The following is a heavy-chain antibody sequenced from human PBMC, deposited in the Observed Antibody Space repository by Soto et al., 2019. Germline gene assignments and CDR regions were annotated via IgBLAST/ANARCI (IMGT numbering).Heavy chain of an antibody. V-gene: IGHV3-30-3*01. D-gene: IGHD5-12*01. CDR3: ARDSGFEMATIFWVPLLDY. CDR2: ISYDGSNK. J-gene: IGHJ4*02. Sequence: GGSLRLSCAASGFTFSSYAMHWVRQAPGKGLEWVAVISYDGSNKYYADSVKGRFTISRDNSKNTLYLQMNSLRAEDTAVYYCARDSGFEMATIFWVPLLDYWGQGTLVTVSS. CDR1: GFTFSSYA.